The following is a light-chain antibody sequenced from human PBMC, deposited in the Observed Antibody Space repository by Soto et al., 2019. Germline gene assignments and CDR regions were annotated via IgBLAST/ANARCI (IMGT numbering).Light chain of an antibody. CDR2: DAS. V-gene: IGKV3-11*01. Sequence: EIVLTQSPGTLSLSPGERATLSCRTSLSVSVYLDWYQQKPGQAPRLLISDASNRATGIPARFSGSGSGTDFTLTISSLEPEDFAVYYGHQRQYWPPITFGQGTRREIK. CDR3: HQRQYWPPIT. J-gene: IGKJ5*01. CDR1: LSVSVY.